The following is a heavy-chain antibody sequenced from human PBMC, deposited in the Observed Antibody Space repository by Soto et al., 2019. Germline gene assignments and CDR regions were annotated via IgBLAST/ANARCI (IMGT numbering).Heavy chain of an antibody. CDR3: ARGDVVGGNNYYYYYGMDV. D-gene: IGHD2-21*01. CDR2: ISYDGSNK. Sequence: GALRVSCAASVFTCSSYAMHWVRQAPGKGLEWVAVISYDGSNKYYADSVKGRFTISRDNSKNTLYLQMNSLRAEDTAVYYCARGDVVGGNNYYYYYGMDVWGQGTTVTVSS. J-gene: IGHJ6*02. CDR1: VFTCSSYA. V-gene: IGHV3-30-3*01.